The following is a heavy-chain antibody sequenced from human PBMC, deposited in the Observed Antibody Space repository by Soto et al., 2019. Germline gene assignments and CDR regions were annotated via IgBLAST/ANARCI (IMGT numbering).Heavy chain of an antibody. J-gene: IGHJ4*02. CDR3: ARDGGGVAWQWHF. CDR1: GFTFSSYG. V-gene: IGHV3-33*01. CDR2: IWYDGSNK. D-gene: IGHD6-19*01. Sequence: QVQLVESGGGVVQPGRSLRLSCAASGFTFSSYGTHWVRQAPGKGLEWVAVIWYDGSNKYYADSVKGRFTISRDNSKNTLYLQMNSLRAEDTAVYYCARDGGGVAWQWHFWRQGTLVTVSS.